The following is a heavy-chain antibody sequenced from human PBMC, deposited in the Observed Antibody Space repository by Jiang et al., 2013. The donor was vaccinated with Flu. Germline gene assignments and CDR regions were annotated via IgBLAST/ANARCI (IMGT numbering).Heavy chain of an antibody. V-gene: IGHV2-70*01. Sequence: KPTQTLTLTCTFSGFSLSTSGMCVSWIRQPPGKALEWLALIDWDDDKYYSTSLKTRLTISKDTSKNQVVLTMTNMDPVDTATYYCARGNRWFGELSWFDPWGQGTLVTVSS. CDR2: IDWDDDK. CDR3: ARGNRWFGELSWFDP. CDR1: GFSLSTSGMC. D-gene: IGHD3-10*01. J-gene: IGHJ5*02.